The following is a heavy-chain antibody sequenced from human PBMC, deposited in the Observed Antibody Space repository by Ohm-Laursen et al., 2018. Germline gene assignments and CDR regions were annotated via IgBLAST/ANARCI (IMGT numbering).Heavy chain of an antibody. J-gene: IGHJ4*02. CDR2: ISFDGSKA. CDR1: GFTFKANV. V-gene: IGHV3-30*18. Sequence: SSLRLSCTASGFTFKANVMHWVRQAPGKGLQWVAVISFDGSKAYYADSVKGRFTISRDKSKNTLYLQMNSLKSEDTAAYHCAKERSSGEIEYWGQRTLVTVSP. CDR3: AKERSSGEIEY. D-gene: IGHD2-15*01.